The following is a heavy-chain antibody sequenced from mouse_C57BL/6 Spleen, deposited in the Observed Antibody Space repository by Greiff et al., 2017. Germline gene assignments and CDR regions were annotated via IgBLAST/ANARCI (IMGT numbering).Heavy chain of an antibody. V-gene: IGHV1-39*01. CDR1: GYSFTDYN. Sequence: VQLQQSGPELVKPGASVKISCKASGYSFTDYNMNWVKQSNGKSLEWIGVINPNYGTTSYNQKFKGKATLTVEQSSSTADMQLNSRTSEDSAVDYCARWELKGAMDYWGQGTSVTVSS. J-gene: IGHJ4*01. CDR2: INPNYGTT. CDR3: ARWELKGAMDY. D-gene: IGHD4-1*01.